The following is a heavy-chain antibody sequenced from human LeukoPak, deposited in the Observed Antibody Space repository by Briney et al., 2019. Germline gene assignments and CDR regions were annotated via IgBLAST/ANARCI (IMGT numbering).Heavy chain of an antibody. V-gene: IGHV3-48*01. D-gene: IGHD5/OR15-5a*01. CDR2: ISSGSSTI. J-gene: IGHJ4*02. CDR3: ATISLRLPSY. CDR1: GFTFSSYS. Sequence: GGSLRLSCAASGFTFSSYSMNWVRQAPGKGLEWVSYISSGSSTIYYADSVKGRFTISRDNAKNSLYLQMNSLRAEDTAVYYCATISLRLPSYWGQGTLVTVSS.